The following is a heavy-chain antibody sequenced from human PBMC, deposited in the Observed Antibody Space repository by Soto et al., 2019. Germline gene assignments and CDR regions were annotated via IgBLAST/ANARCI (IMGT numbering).Heavy chain of an antibody. CDR2: FHKSGSI. Sequence: SDSLSHTCTASVPLIRDSHVHWVLIRHSPGQGLEWIGSFHKSGSIHYNPPFKSRATISVDTSKNQFSLKVKSVIAADTAIYFCAHMLSGAQFNYRGKGPPVTV. CDR3: AHMLSGAQFNY. J-gene: IGHJ4*02. CDR1: VPLIRDSHVH. V-gene: IGHV4-39*01. D-gene: IGHD2-15*01.